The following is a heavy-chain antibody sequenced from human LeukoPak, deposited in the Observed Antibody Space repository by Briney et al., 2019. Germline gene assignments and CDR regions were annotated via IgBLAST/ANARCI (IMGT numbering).Heavy chain of an antibody. D-gene: IGHD3-10*01. Sequence: SETLSLTGTVSGVSISSGGYYWSWIRQHPGKGLEWIGYIYYSGSTYYNPSLKSRVTISVDTSKNQFSLKLSSVTAADTAVYYCARDRLYGSGSHSYYYGMDVWGQGTTVTVSS. CDR1: GVSISSGGYY. CDR2: IYYSGST. J-gene: IGHJ6*02. V-gene: IGHV4-31*03. CDR3: ARDRLYGSGSHSYYYGMDV.